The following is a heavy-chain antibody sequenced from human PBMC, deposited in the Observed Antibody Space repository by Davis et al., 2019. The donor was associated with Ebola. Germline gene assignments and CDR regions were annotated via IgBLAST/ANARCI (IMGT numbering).Heavy chain of an antibody. Sequence: AASVKVSCKASGYTFTSYYMHWVRQAPGQGLEWMGIINPSGGSTNYAQKLQGRVTMTTDTSTSTAYMELRSLRSDDTAVYYCARGWDSSSSDYWGQGTLVTVSS. CDR2: INPSGGST. D-gene: IGHD6-6*01. CDR3: ARGWDSSSSDY. J-gene: IGHJ4*02. V-gene: IGHV1-46*01. CDR1: GYTFTSYY.